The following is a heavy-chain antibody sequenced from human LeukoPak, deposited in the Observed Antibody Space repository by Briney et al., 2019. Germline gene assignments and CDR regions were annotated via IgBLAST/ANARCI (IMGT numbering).Heavy chain of an antibody. Sequence: PSETLSLTCTVSGDSISSYYWSWIRQPAGKGLEWIGRVYSSGNTYHNPSLKSRVTMSVDTSKNQFSLKLISVTAADTAVYYCARDVGSGWADYWGQGNLVTVSS. CDR1: GDSISSYY. V-gene: IGHV4-4*07. D-gene: IGHD6-19*01. CDR3: ARDVGSGWADY. CDR2: VYSSGNT. J-gene: IGHJ4*02.